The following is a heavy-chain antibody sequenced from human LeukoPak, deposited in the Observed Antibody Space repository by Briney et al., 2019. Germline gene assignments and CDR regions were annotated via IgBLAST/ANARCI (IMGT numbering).Heavy chain of an antibody. CDR1: GGSFSGYY. Sequence: PSETLSLTCAVYGGSFSGYYWSWIRQPPGKGLEWIGEINHSGSTNYNPSLKSRVTISVDTSKNQFSLKLSSVTAADTAVYYCASYRVMVRGASDAFDIWGQGTMVTVSS. CDR3: ASYRVMVRGASDAFDI. CDR2: INHSGST. D-gene: IGHD3-10*01. V-gene: IGHV4-34*01. J-gene: IGHJ3*02.